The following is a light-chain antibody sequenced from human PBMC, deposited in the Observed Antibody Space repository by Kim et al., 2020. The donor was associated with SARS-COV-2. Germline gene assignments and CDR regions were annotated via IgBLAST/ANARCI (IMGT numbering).Light chain of an antibody. CDR2: GTS. CDR1: LSVISSY. CDR3: QHYGSSWWT. J-gene: IGKJ1*01. Sequence: SPGERATLSCRASLSVISSYLAWYQHKPGQAPRLVIYGTSTRASGIADRFSGSGSGTDFTLTVSRLEPEDSAVYYCQHYGSSWWTFGPGTKVDIK. V-gene: IGKV3-20*01.